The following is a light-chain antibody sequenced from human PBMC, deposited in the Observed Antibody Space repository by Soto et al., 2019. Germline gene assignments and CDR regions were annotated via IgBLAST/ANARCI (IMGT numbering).Light chain of an antibody. CDR2: EVS. CDR3: SSYAGSNIL. J-gene: IGLJ2*01. CDR1: SSDVGGYNF. Sequence: QSALTQPPSASGSPGQSVTISCTGTSSDVGGYNFVSWYQQHPGKAPKLMIYEVSKRPSGVPDRFSGSKSGNTASLTVSGLQAEDEAYYFCSSYAGSNILFGGGTKLTVL. V-gene: IGLV2-8*01.